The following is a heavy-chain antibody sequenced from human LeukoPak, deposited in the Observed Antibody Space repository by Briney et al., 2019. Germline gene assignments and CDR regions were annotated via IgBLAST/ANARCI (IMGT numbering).Heavy chain of an antibody. V-gene: IGHV3-30-3*01. Sequence: TGGSLRLSCAASGFTFSDYNMHWVRQAPGKGLDWVALMSPDGNKKYYADSGKARFTISRATSKNTVYLHLTGLRAEARAVYYCARDRFGRYTFDYCGQGTLVTVSS. D-gene: IGHD3-16*01. CDR1: GFTFSDYN. CDR3: ARDRFGRYTFDY. CDR2: MSPDGNKK. J-gene: IGHJ4*02.